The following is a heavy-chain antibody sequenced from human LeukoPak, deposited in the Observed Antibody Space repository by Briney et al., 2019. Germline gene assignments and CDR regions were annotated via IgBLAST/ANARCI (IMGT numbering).Heavy chain of an antibody. CDR1: GFTFSSYG. V-gene: IGHV3-30*18. CDR2: ISYDGSNK. Sequence: SGRSLRLSCAASGFTFSSYGMHWVRQAPGKGLEWVAVISYDGSNKYYADSVKGRFTISRDNSKKTLYLQMNSLRAEDTAVYYCAKDADYDILTAPPDYWGQGTLVTVSS. J-gene: IGHJ4*02. CDR3: AKDADYDILTAPPDY. D-gene: IGHD3-9*01.